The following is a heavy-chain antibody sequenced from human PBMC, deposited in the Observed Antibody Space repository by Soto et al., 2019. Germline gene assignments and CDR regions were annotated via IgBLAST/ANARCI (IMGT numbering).Heavy chain of an antibody. CDR1: GFTFDDYA. D-gene: IGHD1-26*01. J-gene: IGHJ4*02. Sequence: EVQLVESGGGLVQPGRSLRLSCAASGFTFDDYAMHWVRQAPGKGLEWVSGISWNSGSIGYADSVKGRFTISRDNDKNSLYLQMNSLRAEDTALYYCAKAKGVGATRGYYFDYWGQGTLVTVSS. V-gene: IGHV3-9*01. CDR3: AKAKGVGATRGYYFDY. CDR2: ISWNSGSI.